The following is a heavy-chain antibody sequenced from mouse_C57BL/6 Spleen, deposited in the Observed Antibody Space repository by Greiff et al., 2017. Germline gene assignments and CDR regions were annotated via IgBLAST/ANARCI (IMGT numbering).Heavy chain of an antibody. CDR1: GFNIKDDY. D-gene: IGHD2-4*01. J-gene: IGHJ3*01. CDR2: IDPENGDT. V-gene: IGHV14-4*01. Sequence: VQLQQSGAELVRPGASVKLSCTASGFNIKDDYMHWVKQRPEQGLEWIGRIDPENGDTEYASKFQGKATITADTSSNTAYLQLSSLTSEDTAVYYYTTTPTSRYEYGFAYWGQGTMVTVSA. CDR3: TTTPTSRYEYGFAY.